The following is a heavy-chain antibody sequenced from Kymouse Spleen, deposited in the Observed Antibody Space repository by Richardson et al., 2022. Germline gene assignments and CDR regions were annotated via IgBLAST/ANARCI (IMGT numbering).Heavy chain of an antibody. V-gene: IGHV1-8*01. CDR2: MNPNSGNT. J-gene: IGHJ6*02. CDR3: ARGNWAYYYYYYGMDV. Sequence: QVQLVQSGAEVKKPGASVKVSCKASGYTFTSYDINWVRQATGQGLEWMGWMNPNSGNTGYAQKFQGRVTMTRNTSISTAYMELSSLRSEDTAVYYCARGNWAYYYYYYGMDVWGQGTTVTVSS. D-gene: IGHD7-27*02. CDR1: GYTFTSYD.